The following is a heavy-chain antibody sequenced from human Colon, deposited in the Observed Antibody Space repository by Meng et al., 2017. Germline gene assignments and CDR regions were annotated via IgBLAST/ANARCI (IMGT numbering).Heavy chain of an antibody. CDR1: GFTLTAYP. J-gene: IGHJ4*02. Sequence: GESLKISCAASGFTLTAYPMKWVRQAPGKGLEWVSTISGTGDNTYYADSVKGRLTISRDDSKNTLYLQMNSLRAEDTAVYYCARRPTNWGFSDYWGQGTLVTVSS. D-gene: IGHD7-27*01. V-gene: IGHV3-23*01. CDR2: ISGTGDNT. CDR3: ARRPTNWGFSDY.